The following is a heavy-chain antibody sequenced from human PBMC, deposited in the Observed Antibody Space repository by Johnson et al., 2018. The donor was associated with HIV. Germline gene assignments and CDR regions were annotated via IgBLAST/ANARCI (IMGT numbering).Heavy chain of an antibody. Sequence: LVESGGGLVQPGGSLRLSCAASGFTFSSYWMSWVRQAPGKGLEWVANIKQDGSEKYYVDSVKGRFTISRDNAKNSLYLQMNSLRAEDTAVYYCARGDTAMGYDAFDIWGQGTMVTVSS. CDR3: ARGDTAMGYDAFDI. CDR1: GFTFSSYW. D-gene: IGHD5-18*01. V-gene: IGHV3-7*04. J-gene: IGHJ3*02. CDR2: IKQDGSEK.